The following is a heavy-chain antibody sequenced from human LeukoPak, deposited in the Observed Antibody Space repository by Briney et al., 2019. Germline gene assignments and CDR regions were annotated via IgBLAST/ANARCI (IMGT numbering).Heavy chain of an antibody. CDR1: GFTFSSYD. Sequence: PGGSLRPSCAASGFTFSSYDMHWVRQATGKGLEWVSAIGTAGDTYYPGSVKGRFTISRENAKNSLYLQMNSLRAGDTAVYYCARELGYCSSTSCHYGMDVWGQGTTVTVSS. J-gene: IGHJ6*02. D-gene: IGHD2-2*01. V-gene: IGHV3-13*01. CDR3: ARELGYCSSTSCHYGMDV. CDR2: IGTAGDT.